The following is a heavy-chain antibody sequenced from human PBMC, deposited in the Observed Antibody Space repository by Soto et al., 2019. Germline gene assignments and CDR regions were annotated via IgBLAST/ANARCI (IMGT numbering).Heavy chain of an antibody. D-gene: IGHD3-10*01. CDR3: ARLRWYYYGSGSYYSVYYYYGMDV. V-gene: IGHV4-34*01. CDR2: INHSGST. CDR1: GGSFSGYY. Sequence: SSETLSLTCAVYGGSFSGYYWSWIRQPPGKGLEWIGEINHSGSTNYNPSLKSRVTISVDTSKNQFSLKLSSVTAADTAVYYCARLRWYYYGSGSYYSVYYYYGMDVWGQGTTVTVSS. J-gene: IGHJ6*02.